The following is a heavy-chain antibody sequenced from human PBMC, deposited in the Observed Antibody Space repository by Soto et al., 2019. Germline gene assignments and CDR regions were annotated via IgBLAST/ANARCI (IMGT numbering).Heavy chain of an antibody. Sequence: QLQLQESGPGLVKPSETLSLTCTVSGGSISSSTYYWRWIRQPPGKGLGWIGTIYSSGSTYYNPSRDTRVTISVDTPKNQFSLKLSSVTAADTAVYYCANLDWFDPTGQGTLVTVSS. V-gene: IGHV4-39*01. CDR3: ANLDWFDP. CDR1: GGSISSSTYY. CDR2: IYSSGST. J-gene: IGHJ5*02.